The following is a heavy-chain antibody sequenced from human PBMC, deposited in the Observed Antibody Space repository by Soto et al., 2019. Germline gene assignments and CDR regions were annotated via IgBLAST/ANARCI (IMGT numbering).Heavy chain of an antibody. Sequence: GESLTPSCAPSGLPSTSYSMEWVRHPPGKGLDYASDISSNGGSTYYANSVKGRFTISRDNSKNTLYLQMGSLRAVDMAVYYCARGPPTGVTRGAFDRWGQGKMVAVSS. J-gene: IGHJ3*02. V-gene: IGHV3-64*01. D-gene: IGHD1-1*01. CDR3: ARGPPTGVTRGAFDR. CDR2: ISSNGGST. CDR1: GLPSTSYS.